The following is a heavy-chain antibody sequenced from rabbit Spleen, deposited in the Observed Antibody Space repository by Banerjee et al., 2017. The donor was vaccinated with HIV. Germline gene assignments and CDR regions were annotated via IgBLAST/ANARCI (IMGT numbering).Heavy chain of an antibody. CDR1: GFSFNSGDD. Sequence: QQLEESGGGLVKPGASLTLTCKASGFSFNSGDDMCWVRQAPGKGLEWIACISGGSIGFTYSATWVNGRFTISKTSSTTVTLQMTSLTAADTASYFCAREDYGMDLWGQGTLVTVS. J-gene: IGHJ6*01. CDR3: AREDYGMDL. V-gene: IGHV1S40*01. CDR2: ISGGSIGFT.